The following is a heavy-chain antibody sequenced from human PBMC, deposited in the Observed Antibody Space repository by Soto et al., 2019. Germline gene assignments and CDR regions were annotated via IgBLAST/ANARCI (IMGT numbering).Heavy chain of an antibody. CDR3: ARLYGSGSYSQFDY. Sequence: PGGSLRLSCAASGFTFSSYAMHWVRQAPGKGLEWVAVISYDGSNKYYADSVKGRFTISRDNSKNTLYLQMNSLRAEDTAVYYCARLYGSGSYSQFDYWGQGTLVTVSS. V-gene: IGHV3-30-3*01. J-gene: IGHJ4*02. CDR1: GFTFSSYA. D-gene: IGHD3-10*01. CDR2: ISYDGSNK.